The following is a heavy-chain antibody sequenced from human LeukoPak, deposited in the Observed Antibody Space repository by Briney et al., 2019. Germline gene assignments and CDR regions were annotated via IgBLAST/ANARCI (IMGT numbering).Heavy chain of an antibody. CDR2: ISGSGGST. Sequence: LTGGSLRLSCAASGFTFSSYAMSWVRQAPGKGLEWVSAISGSGGSTYYADSVKGRFTISRDNSKNTLYLQMNSLRAEDTAVYYCAKDYYGSGRKVPHPFDYWGQGTLVTVSS. J-gene: IGHJ4*02. D-gene: IGHD3-10*01. CDR3: AKDYYGSGRKVPHPFDY. V-gene: IGHV3-23*01. CDR1: GFTFSSYA.